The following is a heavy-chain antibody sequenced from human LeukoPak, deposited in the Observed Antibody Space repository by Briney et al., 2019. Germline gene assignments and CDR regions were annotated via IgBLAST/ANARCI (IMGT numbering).Heavy chain of an antibody. J-gene: IGHJ4*02. CDR3: ARDRDCSGGSCYGY. CDR1: GFTFSSYG. Sequence: GGSLRLSCAASGFTFSSYGMHWVRQAPGKGLEWVSVIYSGGSTYYADSVKGRFTISRDNSKNTLYLQMNSLRAEDTAVYYCARDRDCSGGSCYGYWGQGTLVTVSS. V-gene: IGHV3-66*01. CDR2: IYSGGST. D-gene: IGHD2-15*01.